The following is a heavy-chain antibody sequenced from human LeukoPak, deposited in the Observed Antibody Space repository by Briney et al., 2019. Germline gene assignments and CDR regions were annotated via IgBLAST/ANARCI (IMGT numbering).Heavy chain of an antibody. Sequence: PSDTLSLTCAVSGGSFSGYYWSWIRQPPGQGLEWIGEINHSGSTNYNPSLKSRVTISVDTSKNQFSLKLSSVTAADTAVYHCARGGATVISGPNYYYGMDVWGQGTTVTVSS. D-gene: IGHD4-11*01. V-gene: IGHV4-34*01. CDR3: ARGGATVISGPNYYYGMDV. CDR2: INHSGST. CDR1: GGSFSGYY. J-gene: IGHJ6*02.